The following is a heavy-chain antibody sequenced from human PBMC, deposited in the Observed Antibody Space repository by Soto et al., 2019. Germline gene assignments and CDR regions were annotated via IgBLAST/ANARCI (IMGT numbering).Heavy chain of an antibody. Sequence: SVKVSCKASGGSFSSYAISWVRQAPGQGLEWMGGIIPIFGTANYAQKFQGRVTITADESTSTAYMELSSLRSEDTAVYYCARDPYYYDSSGYYYGLAVSGQGTTVPVSS. V-gene: IGHV1-69*13. CDR2: IIPIFGTA. D-gene: IGHD3-22*01. CDR1: GGSFSSYA. J-gene: IGHJ6*02. CDR3: ARDPYYYDSSGYYYGLAV.